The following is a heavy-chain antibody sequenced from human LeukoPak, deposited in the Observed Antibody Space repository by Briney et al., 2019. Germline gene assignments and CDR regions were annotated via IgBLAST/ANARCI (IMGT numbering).Heavy chain of an antibody. CDR2: IRYDGSNK. Sequence: GGALRLSWAASGFTFSSYGMDWGRQAPGKGVEGGAFIRYDGSNKYYADSVKGRFTISRDNSKNTLYLQMNSLRAEDTAVYYCAKGVMMDGDLDYWGQGTLVAISS. CDR1: GFTFSSYG. J-gene: IGHJ4*02. V-gene: IGHV3-30*02. CDR3: AKGVMMDGDLDY. D-gene: IGHD4-17*01.